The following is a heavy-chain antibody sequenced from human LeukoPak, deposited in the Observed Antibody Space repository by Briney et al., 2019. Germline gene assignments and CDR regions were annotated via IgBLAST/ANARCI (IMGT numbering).Heavy chain of an antibody. Sequence: GGSLRLSCAASGFTFSSYGMHWVRQAPGKGLEWVAVIWYDGSNKYYADSVKGRCTISRDNSKNTLFLQMNSLRAEDTAVYYCARDPDDYGDYSYFDYWGQGTLVTVSS. D-gene: IGHD4-17*01. CDR2: IWYDGSNK. CDR1: GFTFSSYG. V-gene: IGHV3-33*01. CDR3: ARDPDDYGDYSYFDY. J-gene: IGHJ4*02.